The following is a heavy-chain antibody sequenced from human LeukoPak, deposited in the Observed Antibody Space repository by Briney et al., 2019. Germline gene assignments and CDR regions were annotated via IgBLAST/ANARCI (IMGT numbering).Heavy chain of an antibody. V-gene: IGHV3-21*01. Sequence: GGSLRLSCAASGFTFSSYSMNWVRQAPGMGLEWVSSISSSSSYIYYADSVKGRFTISRDNAKNSLYLQMNSLRAEDTAVYYCARDRTRRGDYAFDYWGQGTLVTVSS. CDR3: ARDRTRRGDYAFDY. D-gene: IGHD4-17*01. CDR1: GFTFSSYS. CDR2: ISSSSSYI. J-gene: IGHJ4*02.